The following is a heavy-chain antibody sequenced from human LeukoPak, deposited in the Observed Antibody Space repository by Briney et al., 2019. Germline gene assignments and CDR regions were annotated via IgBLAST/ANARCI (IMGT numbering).Heavy chain of an antibody. Sequence: SETLSLTCAVSGASINAYYWSWIRLPPGKGLEWIAFMHYSGATKNNPSLNSRVTTSVDTSQNQFSLRLTSVTAADAATYYCARHLDTGTYPLDYWGQGIQVTVSS. CDR3: ARHLDTGTYPLDY. V-gene: IGHV4-59*08. CDR1: GASINAYY. J-gene: IGHJ4*02. CDR2: MHYSGAT. D-gene: IGHD3/OR15-3a*01.